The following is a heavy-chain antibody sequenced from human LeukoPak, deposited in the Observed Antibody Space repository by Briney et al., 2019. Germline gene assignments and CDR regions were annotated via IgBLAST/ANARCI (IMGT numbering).Heavy chain of an antibody. V-gene: IGHV3-23*02. J-gene: IGHJ6*03. Sequence: GGSLRLSCAASGFTFSNYGMSWVRQAPGKGLEWVSGISDSGGSAKYEVSVKGRFTISRDNYKDTLYLQMNSLRAEDTAVYYCAKIGRRYDFWTGYYEEEVDYMDVWGKGTTVTVSS. CDR2: ISDSGGSA. CDR1: GFTFSNYG. CDR3: AKIGRRYDFWTGYYEEEVDYMDV. D-gene: IGHD3-3*01.